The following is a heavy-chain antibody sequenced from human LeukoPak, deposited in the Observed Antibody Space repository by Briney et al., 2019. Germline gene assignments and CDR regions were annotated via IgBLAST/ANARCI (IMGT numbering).Heavy chain of an antibody. D-gene: IGHD1-26*01. V-gene: IGHV1-46*01. Sequence: ASVKVSCKASGYTFTSYYMHWVRQAPGQGLEWMGIINPSGGSTSYAQKFQGRVTMTRDMSTSTVYMELSSLRSEDTAVYYCARDKEGIPYSGSYYEYWGQGTLVTVSS. CDR3: ARDKEGIPYSGSYYEY. CDR1: GYTFTSYY. J-gene: IGHJ4*02. CDR2: INPSGGST.